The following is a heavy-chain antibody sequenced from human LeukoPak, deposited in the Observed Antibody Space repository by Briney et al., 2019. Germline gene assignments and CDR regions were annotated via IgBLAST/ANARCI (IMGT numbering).Heavy chain of an antibody. CDR2: IQQDGSEK. D-gene: IGHD6-19*01. Sequence: GESLRLSCAASGFTFTTYWMSWVRQAPGKGLEWVANIQQDGSEKWYVDSVKGRFTISRDNAKNSLYLQMNSLRVEDTAVYYCAREFRSGYNSRWFDYWGQGTLVTASS. CDR3: AREFRSGYNSRWFDY. J-gene: IGHJ5*01. CDR1: GFTFTTYW. V-gene: IGHV3-7*01.